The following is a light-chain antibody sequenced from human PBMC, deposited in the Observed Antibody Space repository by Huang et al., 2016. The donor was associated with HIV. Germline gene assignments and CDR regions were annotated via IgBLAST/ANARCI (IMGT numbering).Light chain of an antibody. Sequence: DIVMTQSPDSLAVSLGERATINCKSSQSVLYSSHNKNYLALYQQKPGQQPKLLIYLASTRESGVPDRFSGSGSGTDVTLTISSLQAEDVAVYYCQQYYSTPYTFGQGTKLEIK. CDR1: QSVLYSSHNKNY. CDR3: QQYYSTPYT. J-gene: IGKJ2*01. V-gene: IGKV4-1*01. CDR2: LAS.